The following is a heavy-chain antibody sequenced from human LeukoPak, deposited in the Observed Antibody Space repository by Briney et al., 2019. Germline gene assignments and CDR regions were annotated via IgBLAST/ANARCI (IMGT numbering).Heavy chain of an antibody. CDR2: ISSSSSYI. V-gene: IGHV3-21*01. Sequence: GGSLTLSCAASGFTFSSYSMTWVRQAPGKGLEWVSSISSSSSYIYYADSVKGRFTISRDNAKNSLYLQMNSLRAEDTAVYYCARGAVAGTSIDYWGQGTLVTVSS. D-gene: IGHD6-19*01. J-gene: IGHJ4*02. CDR1: GFTFSSYS. CDR3: ARGAVAGTSIDY.